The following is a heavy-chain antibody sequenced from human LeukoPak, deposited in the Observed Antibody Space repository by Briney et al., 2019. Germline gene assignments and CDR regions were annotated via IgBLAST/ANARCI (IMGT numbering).Heavy chain of an antibody. CDR2: VYSGSST. D-gene: IGHD1-1*01. CDR1: GFTFSSYS. J-gene: IGHJ6*02. V-gene: IGHV3-53*01. CDR3: AKGAYNMDV. Sequence: PGGSLRLSCAASGFTFSSYSMNWVRQAPGKGLEWVSVVYSGSSTYYADSVKGRFTISRDNSKNTLYLQMNSLRAEDTAVYYCAKGAYNMDVWGQGTTVTVSS.